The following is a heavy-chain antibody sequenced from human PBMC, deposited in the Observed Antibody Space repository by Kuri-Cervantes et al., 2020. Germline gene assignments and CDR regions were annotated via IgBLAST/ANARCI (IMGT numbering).Heavy chain of an antibody. Sequence: GSLRLSCAVYGGSFSGYYWSRIRQPPGKGLEWIGEINHSGSTNYNPSLKSRVTISVDTSKNQFSLKLSSVTAADTAVYYCARGGYSYGYYFDYWGQGTLVTVSS. CDR1: GGSFSGYY. CDR2: INHSGST. D-gene: IGHD5-18*01. J-gene: IGHJ4*02. CDR3: ARGGYSYGYYFDY. V-gene: IGHV4-34*01.